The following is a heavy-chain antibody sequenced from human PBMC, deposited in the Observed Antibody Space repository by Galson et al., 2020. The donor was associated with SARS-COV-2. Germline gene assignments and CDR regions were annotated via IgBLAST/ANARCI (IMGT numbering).Heavy chain of an antibody. Sequence: SQTLSLTCTVPGGSISRGGYYWTWIRQFPGKGLEWIGYIYYTGSTYYNPSLKSRFTISIDTSKNQFSLRLNSVTAADTALYYCARGDGNNYYSLDIWGQGTTVTVSS. CDR3: ARGDGNNYYSLDI. CDR2: IYYTGST. J-gene: IGHJ6*02. V-gene: IGHV4-31*03. D-gene: IGHD3-16*01. CDR1: GGSISRGGYY.